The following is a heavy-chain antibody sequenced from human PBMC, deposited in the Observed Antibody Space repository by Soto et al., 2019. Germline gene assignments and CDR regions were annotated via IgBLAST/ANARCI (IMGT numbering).Heavy chain of an antibody. CDR2: IYYSGST. CDR1: GGSVSSGSYY. Sequence: SETLSLTCTVSGGSVSSGSYYWSWIRQPPGKGLEWIGYIYYSGSTNYNPSLKSRVTISVDTSKNQFSLKLSSVTAADTAVYYCARGERQLVLTNWFDPWGQGTLVTVSS. D-gene: IGHD6-6*01. V-gene: IGHV4-61*01. CDR3: ARGERQLVLTNWFDP. J-gene: IGHJ5*02.